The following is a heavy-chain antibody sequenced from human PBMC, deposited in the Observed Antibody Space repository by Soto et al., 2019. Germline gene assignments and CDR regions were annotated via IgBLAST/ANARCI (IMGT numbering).Heavy chain of an antibody. CDR3: ARELPPDL. J-gene: IGHJ5*02. V-gene: IGHV3-53*01. D-gene: IGHD2-15*01. Sequence: PGGSLRLSCAASGFTVSSKYMTWVRQAPGKGLEWVSIIWSACFTYYADSVKGRFTISRDNSKNTVYLQMNSLRIEDSAVHYCARELPPDLWGQGTLVTVSS. CDR1: GFTVSSKY. CDR2: IWSACFT.